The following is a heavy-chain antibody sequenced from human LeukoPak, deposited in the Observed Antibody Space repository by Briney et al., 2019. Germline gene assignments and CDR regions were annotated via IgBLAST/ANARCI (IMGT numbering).Heavy chain of an antibody. CDR2: ISSSGSTI. CDR3: ASYLPSPSSVHFDY. D-gene: IGHD6-19*01. J-gene: IGHJ4*02. Sequence: PGGSLRLSCAASGFTFSSYAMSGVHQAPGKGLECVSYISSSGSTIYYADSVKGRFTISRDNAKNSLYLQMNSLRAEDTAVYYCASYLPSPSSVHFDYWGQGTLVTVSS. CDR1: GFTFSSYA. V-gene: IGHV3-48*04.